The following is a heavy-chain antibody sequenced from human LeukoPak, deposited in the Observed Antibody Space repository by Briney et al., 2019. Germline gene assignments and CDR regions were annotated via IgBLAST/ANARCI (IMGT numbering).Heavy chain of an antibody. CDR1: GFSFSTNW. D-gene: IGHD2-8*01. J-gene: IGHJ4*02. CDR3: AVFSWSHY. Sequence: GGSLRLSCAASGFSFSTNWMHWVRQAPGKGLVWVSRIKSDGSDTSYADSVKGRFTISRDNAKNTLYLQMNSPRAEDTAVYYCAVFSWSHYWGQGTLVTVSS. CDR2: IKSDGSDT. V-gene: IGHV3-74*01.